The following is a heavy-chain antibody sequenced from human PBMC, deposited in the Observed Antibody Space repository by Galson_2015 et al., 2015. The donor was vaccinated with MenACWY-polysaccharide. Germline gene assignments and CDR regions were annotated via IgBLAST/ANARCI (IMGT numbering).Heavy chain of an antibody. CDR2: IIPILGIA. J-gene: IGHJ3*02. Sequence: SVKVSCKASGGTFSSYAISWVRQAPGQGLEWMGRIIPILGIANYAQKFQGRVTITADKSTSTAYMELSSLRSEDTAVYYCARDRGQLGRVTSAFDIWGQGTMVTVSS. D-gene: IGHD4-11*01. V-gene: IGHV1-69*04. CDR1: GGTFSSYA. CDR3: ARDRGQLGRVTSAFDI.